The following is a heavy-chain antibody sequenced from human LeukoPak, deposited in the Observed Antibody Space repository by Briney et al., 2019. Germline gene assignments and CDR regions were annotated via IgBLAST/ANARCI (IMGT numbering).Heavy chain of an antibody. CDR1: GYAFTGDY. J-gene: IGHJ2*01. D-gene: IGHD6-6*01. V-gene: IGHV1-2*02. CDR2: INPNSGGT. CDR3: ARDLSYSSSPWYFDL. Sequence: ASVKVSCKASGYAFTGDYVHWGRQAPGQGLEWMGWINPNSGGTNYAQKFQGRVTMTRDTSISTAYMELSRLRSDDTAVYYCARDLSYSSSPWYFDLWGRGTLVTVSS.